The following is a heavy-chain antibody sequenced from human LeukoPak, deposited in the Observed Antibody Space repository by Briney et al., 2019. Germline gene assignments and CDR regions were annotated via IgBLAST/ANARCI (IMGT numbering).Heavy chain of an antibody. D-gene: IGHD5-24*01. CDR1: GGTFSSYA. J-gene: IGHJ3*02. V-gene: IGHV1-69*13. CDR2: IIPIFGTA. CDR3: ARIRDGYNDAYDI. Sequence: SVKVSCKASGGTFSSYAISWVRQAPGQGLEWMGGIIPIFGTANYAQKFQGRVTITADESTSTAYMELSSLRSEDTAVYYCARIRDGYNDAYDIWGQGTMVTVPS.